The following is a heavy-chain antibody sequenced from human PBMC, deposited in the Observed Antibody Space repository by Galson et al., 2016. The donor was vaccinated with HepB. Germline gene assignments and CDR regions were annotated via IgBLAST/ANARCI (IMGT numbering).Heavy chain of an antibody. CDR1: GFTFSSYS. D-gene: IGHD1-26*01. V-gene: IGHV3-21*01. CDR2: ISSSSSYM. CDR3: ARGDIVGAIFDY. Sequence: SLRLSCAASGFTFSSYSMNWVRQAPGKGLEWVSSISSSSSYMYYADSVKGRFTISRDNAKNSLYLQMNSLRAEDTAVYYCARGDIVGAIFDYWGQGTLVTGSS. J-gene: IGHJ4*02.